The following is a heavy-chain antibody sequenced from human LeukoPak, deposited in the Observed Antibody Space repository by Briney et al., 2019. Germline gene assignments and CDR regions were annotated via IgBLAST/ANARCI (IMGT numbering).Heavy chain of an antibody. CDR2: INPNSGGT. Sequence: ASVKVSCKASGYTFTGYYMHWARQAPGQGLEWMGWINPNSGGTNYAQKFQGRVTMTRDTSISTAYMELSSLRSEDAAVYYCARGKVVTMVRGVIITYFDYWGQGTLVTVSS. D-gene: IGHD3-10*01. J-gene: IGHJ4*02. CDR3: ARGKVVTMVRGVIITYFDY. V-gene: IGHV1-2*02. CDR1: GYTFTGYY.